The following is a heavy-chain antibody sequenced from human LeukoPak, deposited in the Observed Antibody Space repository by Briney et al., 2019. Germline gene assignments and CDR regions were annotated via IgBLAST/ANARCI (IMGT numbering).Heavy chain of an antibody. Sequence: PGGSLRLSCAASGFTFSSYAMSWVRQPPGKGLEWVSAVSGSCGSTYYADSAKGRFTTSRDNSKNTLYLQMNSLRAEDTAVYYCAKAGSSGWYRGWTYYYYYYMDVWGKGTTVTVSS. D-gene: IGHD6-19*01. J-gene: IGHJ6*03. V-gene: IGHV3-23*01. CDR2: VSGSCGST. CDR1: GFTFSSYA. CDR3: AKAGSSGWYRGWTYYYYYYMDV.